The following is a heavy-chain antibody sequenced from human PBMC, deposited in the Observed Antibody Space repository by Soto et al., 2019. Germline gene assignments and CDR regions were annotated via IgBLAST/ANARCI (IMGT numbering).Heavy chain of an antibody. CDR2: VYYTGVT. V-gene: IGHV4-59*01. CDR1: GVSISGSY. CDR3: ARSVAVPGAHIDY. Sequence: SETLSLPCCFSGVSISGSYCSWIRQSPGKGLEWLGYVYYTGVTNYSPSLRSRVSISVDTSKNEFSLRLSSVTAADTAVYFCARSVAVPGAHIDYWGQGTQVTVSS. J-gene: IGHJ4*02. D-gene: IGHD6-19*01.